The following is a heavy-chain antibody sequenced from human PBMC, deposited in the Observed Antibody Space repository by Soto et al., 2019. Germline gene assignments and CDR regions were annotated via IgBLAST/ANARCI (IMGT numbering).Heavy chain of an antibody. J-gene: IGHJ4*02. CDR2: ISYDGSNK. D-gene: IGHD5-12*01. V-gene: IGHV3-30*18. CDR3: AKDRGIVATKGGFDY. CDR1: GFTFSSYG. Sequence: QVQLVESGGGVVQPGRSLRLSCAASGFTFSSYGMHWVRQAPGKGLEWVAVISYDGSNKYYADSVKGRFTISRDNSKHTLYLQMNSLRAEDTAVYYCAKDRGIVATKGGFDYWGQGTLVTVSS.